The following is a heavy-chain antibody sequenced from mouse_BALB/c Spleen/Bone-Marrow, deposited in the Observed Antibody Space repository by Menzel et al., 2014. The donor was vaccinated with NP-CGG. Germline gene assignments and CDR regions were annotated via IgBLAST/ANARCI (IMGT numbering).Heavy chain of an antibody. D-gene: IGHD2-2*01. CDR2: INPSNGGA. Sequence: QVQLQQSGAELVKPGASVKLSCKASGYTFTSYYMYWVKQRPGQVLEWIGEINPSNGGADFNEKFKIKAPLTVDKSSSPAYMHLSSLTYEDSAVDYCTPSRGYNWFAYWGQGTLVPVSA. CDR3: TPSRGYNWFAY. V-gene: IGHV1S16*01. J-gene: IGHJ3*01. CDR1: GYTFTSYY.